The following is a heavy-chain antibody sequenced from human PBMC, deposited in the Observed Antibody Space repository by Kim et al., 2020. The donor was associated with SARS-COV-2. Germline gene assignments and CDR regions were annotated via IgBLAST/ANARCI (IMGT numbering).Heavy chain of an antibody. D-gene: IGHD5-18*01. Sequence: ADSVKGRFTISRDNAKNSLYLQMNSLRAEDTALYYCAKVRGYSYGGYFDYWGQGTLVTVSS. J-gene: IGHJ4*02. CDR3: AKVRGYSYGGYFDY. V-gene: IGHV3-9*01.